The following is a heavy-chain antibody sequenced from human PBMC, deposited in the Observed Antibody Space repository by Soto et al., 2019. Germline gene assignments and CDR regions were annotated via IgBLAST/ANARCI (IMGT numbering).Heavy chain of an antibody. V-gene: IGHV3-74*01. Sequence: GGSLRLSCVVSGFSFSNYWMHWFRQTPEKGLMWLSRIRGDGTGAAYADSVKGRFTTSRDNAKSTGYLQIHSLRHEDTALYYCVRDRGAYRDYWGQGALVTVSS. CDR2: IRGDGTGA. D-gene: IGHD1-26*01. CDR3: VRDRGAYRDY. J-gene: IGHJ4*02. CDR1: GFSFSNYW.